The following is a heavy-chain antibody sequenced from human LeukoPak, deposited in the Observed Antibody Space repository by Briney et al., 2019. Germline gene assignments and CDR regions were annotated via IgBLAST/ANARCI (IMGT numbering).Heavy chain of an antibody. CDR2: IIPIFGIA. Sequence: SVKVSCKASGGTFSSYAISWVRQAPGQGLEWMGRIIPIFGIANYAQKFQGRVTITADKSTSTAYMELSSLRSEDTAVYYCARASGWFEGDYYYYYGMDVWGQGTTVTVSS. CDR3: ARASGWFEGDYYYYYGMDV. CDR1: GGTFSSYA. V-gene: IGHV1-69*04. D-gene: IGHD6-19*01. J-gene: IGHJ6*02.